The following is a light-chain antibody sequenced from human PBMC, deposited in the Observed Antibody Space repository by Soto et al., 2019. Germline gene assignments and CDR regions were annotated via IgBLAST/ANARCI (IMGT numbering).Light chain of an antibody. V-gene: IGLV2-23*02. CDR1: ASDVGAYNL. CDR3: CSYSDNDNMV. J-gene: IGLJ2*01. CDR2: EVS. Sequence: QSALTQPPSASGSPGQSLTISCTGTASDVGAYNLVSWYQQHPRKAPKLIIYEVSERPSGVSHRFSGSKSGNTASLTISGVQSEDEADYYCCSYSDNDNMVFGGGTKVTVL.